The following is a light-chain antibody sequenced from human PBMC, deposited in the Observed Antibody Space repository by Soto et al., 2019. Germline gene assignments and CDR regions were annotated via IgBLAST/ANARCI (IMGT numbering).Light chain of an antibody. CDR2: GAF. CDR1: RHISNY. Sequence: IQMTQSPSSVSASVGDRVTITCRASRHISNYLAWYQQKPGEAPKVLIYGAFTLQSGVASRFSGSGSGTDFILTISSLQPEDFATYYCQQTNSFPLTFGGGTKLEL. J-gene: IGKJ4*01. V-gene: IGKV1D-12*01. CDR3: QQTNSFPLT.